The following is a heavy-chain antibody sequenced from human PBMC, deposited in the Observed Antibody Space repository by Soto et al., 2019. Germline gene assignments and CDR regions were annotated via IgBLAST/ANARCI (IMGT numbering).Heavy chain of an antibody. J-gene: IGHJ5*02. D-gene: IGHD3-22*01. V-gene: IGHV3-23*01. Sequence: GGSLRLSCAVSGFTFSSYVMSWVRQAPGKGLEWVSAISGSGGSTYYADSVKGRFTISRDNSKNTLYLQMNSLRADDTAVYYCAKVGYYDSSGHNWFDPWGQGTLVTVSS. CDR1: GFTFSSYV. CDR3: AKVGYYDSSGHNWFDP. CDR2: ISGSGGST.